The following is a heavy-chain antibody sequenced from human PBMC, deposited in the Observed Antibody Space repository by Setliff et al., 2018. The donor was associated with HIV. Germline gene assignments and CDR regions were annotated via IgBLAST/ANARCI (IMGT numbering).Heavy chain of an antibody. J-gene: IGHJ4*02. CDR2: INNSGST. CDR1: AGSLSGSY. V-gene: IGHV4-34*01. Sequence: SETLSLTCDVYAGSLSGSYWSWIRQSPGKGLEWIGEINNSGSTNYNPSLESRVTISIDTSNKQFSLQLSSVTAADTAVYYCAWGMTAIPEYWGQGTLVTVSS. CDR3: AWGMTAIPEY. D-gene: IGHD2-21*02.